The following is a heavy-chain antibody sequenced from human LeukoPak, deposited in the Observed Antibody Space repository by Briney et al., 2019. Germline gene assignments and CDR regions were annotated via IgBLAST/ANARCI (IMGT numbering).Heavy chain of an antibody. D-gene: IGHD4-4*01. V-gene: IGHV1-69*04. CDR3: ARRLHLLYYYGMDV. CDR2: IIPILGIA. Sequence: SVKVSCKASGYTFTSYDINWVRQATGQGLEWMGRIIPILGIANYAQKFQGRVTITADKSTSTAYMELSSLRSEDTAVYYCARRLHLLYYYGMDVWGQGTTVTVSS. CDR1: GYTFTSYD. J-gene: IGHJ6*02.